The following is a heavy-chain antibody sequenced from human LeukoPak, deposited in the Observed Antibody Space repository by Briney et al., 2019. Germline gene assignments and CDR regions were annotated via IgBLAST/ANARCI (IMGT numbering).Heavy chain of an antibody. CDR3: ARASAYGDYVGAFVI. CDR2: INAGNGKT. V-gene: IGHV1-3*01. Sequence: ASVKVSCKASGYTFTSYAMHWVRQAPGQRLEWMGWINAGNGKTKYSQKFQGRVTITRDTSASTAYMGLSSLRSEDTAVYYCARASAYGDYVGAFVIWGQGTMVTVSS. D-gene: IGHD4-17*01. CDR1: GYTFTSYA. J-gene: IGHJ3*02.